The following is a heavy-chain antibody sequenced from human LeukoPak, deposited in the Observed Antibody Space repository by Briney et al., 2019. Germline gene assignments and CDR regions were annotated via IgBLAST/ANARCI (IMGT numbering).Heavy chain of an antibody. CDR1: GGSFSGYY. J-gene: IGHJ4*02. D-gene: IGHD2-2*01. Sequence: SETLSLTCAVYGGSFSGYYWSWIRQPPGKGLEWIGEINHSGSTNYNPFLKSRVTISVDTSKNQFSLKLSSVTAADTAVYYCARYKLGYHIDYWGQGTLVTVSS. CDR2: INHSGST. V-gene: IGHV4-34*01. CDR3: ARYKLGYHIDY.